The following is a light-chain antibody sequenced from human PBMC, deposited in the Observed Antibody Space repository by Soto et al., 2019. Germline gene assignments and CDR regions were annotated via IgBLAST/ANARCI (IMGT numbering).Light chain of an antibody. CDR2: AND. J-gene: IGLJ2*01. CDR3: AVWDDNLKGL. V-gene: IGLV1-44*01. Sequence: QSVLTQSPSMSGTPGQRVTISCSGSRSNIGGNAVTWYQQVPGTAPKLLIYANDQRPSGVSDRFSGSKSATSASLAISGLQSEDEADYYCAVWDDNLKGLFGGGTQLTVL. CDR1: RSNIGGNA.